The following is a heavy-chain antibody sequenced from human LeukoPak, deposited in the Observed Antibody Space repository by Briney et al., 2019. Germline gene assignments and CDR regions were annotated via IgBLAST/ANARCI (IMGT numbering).Heavy chain of an antibody. J-gene: IGHJ4*02. CDR2: IKSKTDGGTT. CDR1: GFTFSNAW. Sequence: GGCLRLSCAASGFTFSNAWMSWVRQAPGKGLEWVGRIKSKTDGGTTDYAAPVKGRFTISRDDSKNTLYLQMNSLKTEDTAVYYCTTVWYGSGSYVVKMTYGGYWGQGTLVTVSS. CDR3: TTVWYGSGSYVVKMTYGGY. V-gene: IGHV3-15*01. D-gene: IGHD3-10*01.